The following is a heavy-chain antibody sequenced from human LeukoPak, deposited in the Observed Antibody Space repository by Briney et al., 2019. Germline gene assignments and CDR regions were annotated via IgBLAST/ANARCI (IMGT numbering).Heavy chain of an antibody. V-gene: IGHV3-33*01. CDR3: ARDDSYGGNLYFYYGMDV. D-gene: IGHD4-23*01. Sequence: QPGRGLRLSCAASGFTFSSYGMHWVRQAPGKGLEWVAVIWYAGNNKYYADSVKGRFTISRDNSKNTLFLQMNSLRAEDTAVYYCARDDSYGGNLYFYYGMDVWGRGTTVIVSS. J-gene: IGHJ6*02. CDR1: GFTFSSYG. CDR2: IWYAGNNK.